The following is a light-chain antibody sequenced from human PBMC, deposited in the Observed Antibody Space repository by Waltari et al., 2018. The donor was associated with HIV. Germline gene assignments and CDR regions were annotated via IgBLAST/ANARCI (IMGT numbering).Light chain of an antibody. CDR2: GAS. CDR3: QQYNNWPRT. CDR1: QSISGN. J-gene: IGKJ1*01. Sequence: EIVMTQSPATLSVSPGERATLSCRASQSISGNLAWYQQRRGQAPRLLVYGASIRASGIPARFSCSGSGPEFSLTVSSLQSEDFAIYYCQQYNNWPRTFGQGTKLEI. V-gene: IGKV3-15*01.